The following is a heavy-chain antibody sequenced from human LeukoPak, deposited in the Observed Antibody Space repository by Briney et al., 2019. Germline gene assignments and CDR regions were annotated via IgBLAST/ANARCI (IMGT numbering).Heavy chain of an antibody. V-gene: IGHV3-23*01. Sequence: GGSLRLSCAVAGITLSNYGMSCVRQAPGKGREWVAGISDRGGSTKYADSVTGRFTIARDNPKNTLYLQMNSLRAEDTAVYFCAKRRVVIRVILVGFHKEAYYFESWGQGALVTVSS. CDR2: ISDRGGST. D-gene: IGHD3/OR15-3a*01. J-gene: IGHJ4*02. CDR3: AKRRVVIRVILVGFHKEAYYFES. CDR1: GITLSNYG.